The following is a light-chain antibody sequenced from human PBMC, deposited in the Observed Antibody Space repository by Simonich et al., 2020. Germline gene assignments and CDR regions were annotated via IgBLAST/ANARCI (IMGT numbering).Light chain of an antibody. CDR3: QQYYSTPYT. V-gene: IGKV4-1*01. CDR2: WAA. CDR1: QSVLYSSNNKNY. J-gene: IGKJ2*01. Sequence: DIVMTQSPDSLAVSLGERATINCKSSQSVLYSSNNKNYLAWYQQKPGQPPKLLIYWAATGESGVPDRFSGSGSGTDFTLTISSLRAEDVAVYYCQQYYSTPYTFGQGTKLEIK.